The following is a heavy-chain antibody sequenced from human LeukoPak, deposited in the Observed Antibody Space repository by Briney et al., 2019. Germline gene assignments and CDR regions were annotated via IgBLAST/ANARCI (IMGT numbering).Heavy chain of an antibody. D-gene: IGHD3-16*02. CDR1: GFTFSDYA. V-gene: IGHV3-23*01. CDR2: ISAAGGTK. Sequence: GGSLRLSCEASGFTFSDYAMTWVRQAPGKGLEWVSGISAAGGTKYYVDAVRGRFTLSRDNSKNTLYLQMNGLRAEDTAVYYCAKGGPYSRVYPYDYWGQGTLVTVSS. J-gene: IGHJ4*02. CDR3: AKGGPYSRVYPYDY.